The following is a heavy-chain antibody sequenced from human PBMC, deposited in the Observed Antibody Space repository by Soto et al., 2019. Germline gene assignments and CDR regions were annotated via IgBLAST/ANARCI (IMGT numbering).Heavy chain of an antibody. Sequence: GSLRLSCAASGFTVSTNYMSWVRQAPGKGLEWVSYISSSSSTIYYADSVKGRFTISRDNAKNSLYLQMNSLRDEDTAVYYCAYSRTPFAYWGQGTLVTVSS. CDR1: GFTVSTNY. CDR2: ISSSSSTI. CDR3: AYSRTPFAY. J-gene: IGHJ4*02. V-gene: IGHV3-11*01. D-gene: IGHD6-13*01.